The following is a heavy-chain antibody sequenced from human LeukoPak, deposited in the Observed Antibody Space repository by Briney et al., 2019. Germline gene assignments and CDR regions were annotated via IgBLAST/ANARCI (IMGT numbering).Heavy chain of an antibody. CDR2: IRSKAYGGTT. CDR3: TRDLSPPQLRYFDWLYDYYYGMDV. Sequence: GGSLRLSCAASGFTFSSYWMSWVRQAPGKGLEWVGFIRSKAYGGTTEYAASVKGRFTISRDDSKSIAYLQMNSLKTEDTAVYYCTRDLSPPQLRYFDWLYDYYYGMDVWGQGTTVTVSS. J-gene: IGHJ6*02. D-gene: IGHD3-9*01. CDR1: GFTFSSYW. V-gene: IGHV3-49*04.